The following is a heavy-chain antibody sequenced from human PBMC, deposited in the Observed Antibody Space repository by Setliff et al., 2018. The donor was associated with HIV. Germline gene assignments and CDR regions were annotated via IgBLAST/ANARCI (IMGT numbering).Heavy chain of an antibody. V-gene: IGHV4-61*09. CDR2: VYTTGGT. CDR3: ARAPTGVTNAFYI. Sequence: PSETLSLTCTVSGGSISSGIYYWIWIRQPAGKGLEWIGHVYTTGGTNYNPSLESRLTIAVDTSRNQFSLRLSSVTAADTAVYYCARAPTGVTNAFYIWGQGTMVTVSS. CDR1: GGSISSGIYY. D-gene: IGHD2-8*02. J-gene: IGHJ3*02.